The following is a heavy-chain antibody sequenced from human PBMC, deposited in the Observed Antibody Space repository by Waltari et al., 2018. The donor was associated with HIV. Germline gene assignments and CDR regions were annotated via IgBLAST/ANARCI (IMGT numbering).Heavy chain of an antibody. J-gene: IGHJ5*02. CDR3: AGEVGYCSGGTCYSGWFNP. V-gene: IGHV4-38-2*01. CDR1: GSPISSGYS. D-gene: IGHD2-15*01. Sequence: QVQLQESGPGLVKPSETLSPTCAVSGSPISSGYSWGWIRQPPGKGLEWIGSIHHSGSTYYNPPLKSRVTLSVDTSKNHFSLKLNSVTAADKAVYYCAGEVGYCSGGTCYSGWFNPWGQGTLVTVSS. CDR2: IHHSGST.